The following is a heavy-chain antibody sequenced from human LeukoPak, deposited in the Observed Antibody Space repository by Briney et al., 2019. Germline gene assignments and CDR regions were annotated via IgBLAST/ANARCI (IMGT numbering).Heavy chain of an antibody. CDR1: GYTFTNYA. V-gene: IGHV7-4-1*02. CDR2: INTNTGNP. J-gene: IGHJ4*02. D-gene: IGHD3-3*01. CDR3: ARGWSGSHSGFDY. Sequence: ASVKVPCKASGYTFTNYAMNWVRQAPGQGLEWTGWINTNTGNPTYAQGFTGRFVFSLDTSVSTAYLQISSLKAEDTAVYYCARGWSGSHSGFDYWPQGTVVRVAS.